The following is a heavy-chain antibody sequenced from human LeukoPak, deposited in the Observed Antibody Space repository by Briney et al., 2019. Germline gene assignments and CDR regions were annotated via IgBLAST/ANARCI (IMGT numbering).Heavy chain of an antibody. CDR3: ARRGDILTDYAFDY. CDR2: IYYSRTT. J-gene: IGHJ4*02. Sequence: SQTLSLTCSVSGGSINSNSHHWDWIRQAPGKGLEWIGNIYYSRTTSYNPSLKSRVTISVDTSKNQFSLGLSSVTAADTAVYYCARRGDILTDYAFDYWGQGTLVTVSS. V-gene: IGHV4-39*01. D-gene: IGHD3-9*01. CDR1: GGSINSNSHH.